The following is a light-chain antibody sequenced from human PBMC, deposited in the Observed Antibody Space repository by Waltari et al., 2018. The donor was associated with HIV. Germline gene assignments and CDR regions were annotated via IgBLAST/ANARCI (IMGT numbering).Light chain of an antibody. CDR3: QQSYTTPYT. CDR2: AAS. Sequence: DIQMTQSPPSLSASVRDRVTITCRANQTISDHLNWYHQKPGKAPELLIYAASSLQRGVPLRFSGSGSGTDFTLTISSLQPEDSATYYCQQSYTTPYTFGQGTRLEIK. V-gene: IGKV1-39*01. J-gene: IGKJ2*01. CDR1: QTISDH.